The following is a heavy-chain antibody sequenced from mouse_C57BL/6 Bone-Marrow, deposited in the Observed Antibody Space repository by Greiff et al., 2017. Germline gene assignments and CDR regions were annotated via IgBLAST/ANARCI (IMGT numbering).Heavy chain of an antibody. V-gene: IGHV1-81*01. CDR3: AKSYGSSWYFDV. Sequence: VQVVESGAELARPGASVKLSCKASGYTFTSYGISWVKQRTGQGLEWIGEIYPRSGNTYYNEKFKGKATLTADKSSSTAYMELRSLTSEDSAVYFCAKSYGSSWYFDVWGTGTTVTVSS. D-gene: IGHD1-1*01. CDR2: IYPRSGNT. CDR1: GYTFTSYG. J-gene: IGHJ1*03.